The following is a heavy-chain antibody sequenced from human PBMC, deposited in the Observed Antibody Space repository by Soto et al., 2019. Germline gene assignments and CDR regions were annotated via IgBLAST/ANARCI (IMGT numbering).Heavy chain of an antibody. Sequence: QVQLQESGPGLVKPSETLSLTCTVSGGSISSYYWSWIRQPPGKGLEWIGYIYYSGSTNYNPSLQRGVTLSVNTSKKRSVLTVSCVCAGDTDGYYCVRSRGAHGDDVPRFEPWGPGNLV. CDR2: IYYSGST. CDR3: VRSRGAHGDDVPRFEP. J-gene: IGHJ5*02. CDR1: GGSISSYY. D-gene: IGHD1-1*01. V-gene: IGHV4-59*12.